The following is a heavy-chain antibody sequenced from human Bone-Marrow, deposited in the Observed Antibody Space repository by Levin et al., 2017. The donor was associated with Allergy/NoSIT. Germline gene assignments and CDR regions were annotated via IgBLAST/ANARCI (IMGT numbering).Heavy chain of an antibody. CDR1: SFNFNRYI. J-gene: IGHJ4*02. V-gene: IGHV3-30-3*01. Sequence: QSGGSLRLSCAASSFNFNRYILHWVRQAPGKGLEWMAIISSDGTNKYYADSVKGRFTISRDNSNNTLYLQMNSLRVDDTAVYFCARGAAENGESSRFDYWGQGTLVTVSS. CDR2: ISSDGTNK. CDR3: ARGAAENGESSRFDY. D-gene: IGHD4-17*01.